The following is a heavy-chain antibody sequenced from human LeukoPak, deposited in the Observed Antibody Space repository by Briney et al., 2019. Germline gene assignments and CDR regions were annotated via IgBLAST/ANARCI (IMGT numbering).Heavy chain of an antibody. CDR3: ARLLGEPGWWYFDL. D-gene: IGHD3-16*01. CDR1: GDSISGSNW. CDR2: IYYSGST. Sequence: SGTLSLTCDVSGDSISGSNWWNWVRQPPGKGLEWIGSIYYSGSTYYNPSLKSRVTISVDTSKNHFSLKLSSVTAADTAVYYCARLLGEPGWWYFDLWGRGTLVTVSS. J-gene: IGHJ2*01. V-gene: IGHV4-4*02.